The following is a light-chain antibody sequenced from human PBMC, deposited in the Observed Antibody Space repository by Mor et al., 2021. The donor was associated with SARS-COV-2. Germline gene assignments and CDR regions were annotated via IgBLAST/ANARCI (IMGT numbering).Light chain of an antibody. J-gene: IGKJ1*01. Sequence: KPGQSPQLLIYEVSSRFSGVPDRFSGSGSGTDFTLKISRVEAEDIGVYDCMQGRYLPWTFGQGTKVEIK. V-gene: IGKV2-29*02. CDR3: MQGRYLPWT. CDR2: EVS.